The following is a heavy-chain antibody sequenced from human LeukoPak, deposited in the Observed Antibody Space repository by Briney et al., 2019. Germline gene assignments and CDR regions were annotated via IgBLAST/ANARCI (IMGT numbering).Heavy chain of an antibody. Sequence: SETLSLTCTVSGGSISSYYWSWIRQPPGKGLEWIGYIYYSGSTNYNPSLKSRVTISVDTSKNQFSLKLGSVTAADTAVYYCARGGYSYGYHNWFDPWGQGTLVTVSS. V-gene: IGHV4-59*01. D-gene: IGHD5-18*01. J-gene: IGHJ5*02. CDR2: IYYSGST. CDR3: ARGGYSYGYHNWFDP. CDR1: GGSISSYY.